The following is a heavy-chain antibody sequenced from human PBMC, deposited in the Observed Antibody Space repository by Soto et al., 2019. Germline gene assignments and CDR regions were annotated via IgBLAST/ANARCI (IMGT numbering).Heavy chain of an antibody. J-gene: IGHJ4*02. CDR3: ADSWLPTSY. D-gene: IGHD3-10*01. V-gene: IGHV3-74*01. CDR2: ISPGGRTT. Sequence: GSLSLSCAASGFSFSHYWMHWVRQAPGKGLVWVSRISPGGRTTTYADSVKGRFTISRDNAKSTLYLQMNSLTVEDGAVYYCADSWLPTSYWGPGTLVTVSS. CDR1: GFSFSHYW.